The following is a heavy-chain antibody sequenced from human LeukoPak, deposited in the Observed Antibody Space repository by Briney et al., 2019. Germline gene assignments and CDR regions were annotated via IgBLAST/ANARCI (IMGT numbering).Heavy chain of an antibody. CDR1: GFTFSSYG. CDR2: IWYDGSNK. J-gene: IGHJ5*02. CDR3: ARVGYCSSTSCYHGWFDP. V-gene: IGHV3-33*01. Sequence: GRSLRLSCAASGFTFSSYGMHWVRQAPGKGLEWVAVIWYDGSNKYYADSVKGRFTISRDNSKNTLYLQMNSLRADVTAVYYCARVGYCSSTSCYHGWFDPWGQGTLVTVSS. D-gene: IGHD2-2*01.